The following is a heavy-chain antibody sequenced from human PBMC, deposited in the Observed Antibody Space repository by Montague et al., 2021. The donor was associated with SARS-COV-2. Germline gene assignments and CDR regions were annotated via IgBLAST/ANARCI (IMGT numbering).Heavy chain of an antibody. CDR1: GYSISSGYY. D-gene: IGHD3-9*01. CDR2: ISYIGKT. Sequence: SETLSLTCSVSGYSISSGYYWGWIRQPPGKGLEWVGCISYIGKTYYSPSLKSQLTISLDSSKNQFSLKLSSVTAADTAVYYCARDGSLRFEILIGPRHYYYGMDVWGQGTTVTVSS. CDR3: ARDGSLRFEILIGPRHYYYGMDV. V-gene: IGHV4-38-2*02. J-gene: IGHJ6*02.